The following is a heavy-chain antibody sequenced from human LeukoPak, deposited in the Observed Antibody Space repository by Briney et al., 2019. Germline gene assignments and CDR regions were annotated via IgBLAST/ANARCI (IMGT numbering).Heavy chain of an antibody. CDR1: GGSIRSYY. Sequence: SETLSLTCTVSGGSIRSYYWSWIRQPPGKGLEWLGYIYYSGTTYYNPSLKSRVTISVDTSKNQFSLKLSSVTAADTAVYYCARRGQWLVPDTWGQGTMVTVSS. CDR3: ARRGQWLVPDT. V-gene: IGHV4-59*08. J-gene: IGHJ3*02. D-gene: IGHD6-19*01. CDR2: IYYSGTT.